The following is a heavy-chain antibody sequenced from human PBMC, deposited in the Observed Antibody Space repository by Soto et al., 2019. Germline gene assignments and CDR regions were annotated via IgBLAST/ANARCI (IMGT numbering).Heavy chain of an antibody. D-gene: IGHD2-15*01. CDR2: IIPILGIA. J-gene: IGHJ4*02. V-gene: IGHV1-69*02. Sequence: QVQLVQSGAEVKKPGSSVKVSCKASGGTFSSYTISWVRQAPGHGLEWMGRIIPILGIANYAQKFQGRVTITADKSTSTAYMELSSLRSEDTAVYYCARGGCSGGSCYSPFDYWGQGTLVTVSS. CDR3: ARGGCSGGSCYSPFDY. CDR1: GGTFSSYT.